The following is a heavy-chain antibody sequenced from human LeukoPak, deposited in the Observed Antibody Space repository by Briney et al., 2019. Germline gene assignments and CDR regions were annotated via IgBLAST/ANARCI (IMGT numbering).Heavy chain of an antibody. CDR1: EFTFSSYE. J-gene: IGHJ2*01. CDR3: ATKYCSGGSCYHYWYFDL. Sequence: PGGSLRLSCAASEFTFSSYEMNWVRQAPGKGLEWVSYISSSGSPIYYADSVKGRFTISRDNAKNSLYLQMNSLRAEDTAVYYCATKYCSGGSCYHYWYFDLWGRGTLVTVSS. CDR2: ISSSGSPI. D-gene: IGHD2-15*01. V-gene: IGHV3-48*03.